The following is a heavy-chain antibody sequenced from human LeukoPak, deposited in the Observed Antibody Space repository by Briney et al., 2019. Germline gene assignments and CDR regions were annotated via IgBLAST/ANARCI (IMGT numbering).Heavy chain of an antibody. CDR1: GFTFSSYV. Sequence: PGGSLRLSCAASGFTFSSYVMTWVRQAPGKGLEWVSAVSGSGGSTYYADSVKGRYTISRDNSKDTLYLQMNSLRAEDTAVYYCAKSRGVSSSWDFDYWGQGTLVTVSS. D-gene: IGHD6-13*01. J-gene: IGHJ4*02. CDR2: VSGSGGST. V-gene: IGHV3-23*01. CDR3: AKSRGVSSSWDFDY.